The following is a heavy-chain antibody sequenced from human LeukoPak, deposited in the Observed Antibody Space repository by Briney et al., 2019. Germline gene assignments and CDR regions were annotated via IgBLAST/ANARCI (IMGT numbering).Heavy chain of an antibody. V-gene: IGHV4-39*01. CDR1: GGSISSSSYY. CDR3: ARLIYGRINRCYFDS. CDR2: IYYSGSS. D-gene: IGHD2/OR15-2a*01. J-gene: IGHJ4*02. Sequence: SETLSLTCTVSGGSISSSSYYWGWIRQPPGKGLEWIGSIYYSGSSYYNPSLKSRVTISVDTSKNQFSLKLNSVTAADTAVYYCARLIYGRINRCYFDSWGQGTLVTVSS.